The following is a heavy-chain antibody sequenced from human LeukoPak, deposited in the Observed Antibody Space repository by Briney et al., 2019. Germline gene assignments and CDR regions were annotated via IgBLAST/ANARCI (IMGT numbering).Heavy chain of an antibody. V-gene: IGHV4-4*02. CDR3: ARDQALDFWSGYYSLYYGMDV. CDR1: GGSVSNGNW. CDR2: ILHSGST. D-gene: IGHD3-3*01. J-gene: IGHJ6*02. Sequence: PSETLSLTCAVTGGSVSNGNWWTWVRQPPGKGLEWIGEILHSGSTHYSPSLKSRVTISVDTSKNQFSLKLSSVTAADTAVYYCARDQALDFWSGYYSLYYGMDVWGQGTTVTVSS.